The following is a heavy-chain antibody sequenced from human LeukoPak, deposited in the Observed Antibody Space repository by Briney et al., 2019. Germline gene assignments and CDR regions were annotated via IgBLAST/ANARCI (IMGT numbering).Heavy chain of an antibody. D-gene: IGHD1-1*01. Sequence: GGSLSLSYAASGFTFSNYGVHWVRQARGKGLVWVAFIQFDGSDIFYADSVKGRFTISRDNSKNTLYLQMNSLRAEDTAVYYCAKEKQLEPFDCWGQGTLVTVSS. CDR3: AKEKQLEPFDC. CDR2: IQFDGSDI. V-gene: IGHV3-30*02. J-gene: IGHJ4*02. CDR1: GFTFSNYG.